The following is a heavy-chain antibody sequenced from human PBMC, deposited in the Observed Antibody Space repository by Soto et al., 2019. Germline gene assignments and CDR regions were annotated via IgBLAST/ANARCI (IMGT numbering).Heavy chain of an antibody. V-gene: IGHV3-21*01. CDR1: GFTFSSYS. Sequence: GGSLRLSCAASGFTFSSYSMNWVRQAPGKGLEWVSSISSSSYIYYADSVKGRFTISRDNAKNSLYLQMNSLRAEDTAVYYCARNDFWSGYYRLLDSWGQGTLVTVS. CDR2: ISSSSYI. J-gene: IGHJ4*02. D-gene: IGHD3-3*01. CDR3: ARNDFWSGYYRLLDS.